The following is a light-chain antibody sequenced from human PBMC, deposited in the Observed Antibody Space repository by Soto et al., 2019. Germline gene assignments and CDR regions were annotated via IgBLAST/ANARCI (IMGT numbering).Light chain of an antibody. Sequence: DIQMTQSPSTLSASVGYTFTITCRASQTISGWFAWYQKRQGKAPNLLIFDASTLESGVPSRVRGSGYGTTLTITISSMQTDDFATYYCQQYNSYSWTFGHGTKVDI. CDR1: QTISGW. CDR2: DAS. J-gene: IGKJ1*01. CDR3: QQYNSYSWT. V-gene: IGKV1-5*01.